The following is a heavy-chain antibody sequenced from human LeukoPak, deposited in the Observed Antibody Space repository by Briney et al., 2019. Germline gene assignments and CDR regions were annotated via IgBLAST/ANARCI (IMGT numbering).Heavy chain of an antibody. CDR1: GGTFTSYA. D-gene: IGHD3-22*01. J-gene: IGHJ4*02. Sequence: SVKVSCNASGGTFTSYAISWLRHAPGPGLERMGGIIPIFGTANYAQKFPGRVTITAGESTSTAYMELSSLRSEDTAVYYCARVVFRNYYDSSGYSFSPLGMDYWGQGTLVTVSS. CDR3: ARVVFRNYYDSSGYSFSPLGMDY. V-gene: IGHV1-69*13. CDR2: IIPIFGTA.